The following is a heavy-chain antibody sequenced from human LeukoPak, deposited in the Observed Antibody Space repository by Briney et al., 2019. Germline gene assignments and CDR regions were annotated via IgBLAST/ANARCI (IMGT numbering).Heavy chain of an antibody. D-gene: IGHD3-16*01. CDR3: AKDNRGYFGGNNWFDP. V-gene: IGHV3-23*01. CDR2: ISGSGGST. Sequence: SGGSLRLSCAASGFTFSSYAMSWVRQAPGKGLEWVSAISGSGGSTYYADSVKGRFTISRDNSKNTLYLQMNSLRAEDTAVYYCAKDNRGYFGGNNWFDPWGQGTLVTVSS. J-gene: IGHJ5*02. CDR1: GFTFSSYA.